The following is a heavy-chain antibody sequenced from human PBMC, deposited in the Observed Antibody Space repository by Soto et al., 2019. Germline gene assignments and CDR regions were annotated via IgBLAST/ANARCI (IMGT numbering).Heavy chain of an antibody. CDR2: INHSGST. CDR1: GGSFSGYY. D-gene: IGHD5-12*01. CDR3: ARRRGYSGYDLAWYFDL. Sequence: QVQLQQWGAGLLKPSETLSLTCAVYGGSFSGYYWSWIRQPPGKGLEWIGEINHSGSTNYNPSLKSRVTISVDTSKNQLSLKLSSVTAADTAVYYCARRRGYSGYDLAWYFDLWGRGTLVTVSS. V-gene: IGHV4-34*01. J-gene: IGHJ2*01.